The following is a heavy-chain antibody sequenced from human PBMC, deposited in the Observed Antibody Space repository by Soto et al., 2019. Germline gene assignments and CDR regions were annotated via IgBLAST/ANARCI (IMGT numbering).Heavy chain of an antibody. CDR3: ARDTYYYDSSGHFDY. CDR2: IWYDGSNK. D-gene: IGHD3-22*01. J-gene: IGHJ4*02. V-gene: IGHV3-33*01. CDR1: GFTFSSDG. Sequence: GGSLRLSCAASGFTFSSDGMHWVRQARGKGLEWVAVIWYDGSNKYYADSVKGRFTISRDNSKNTLYLQMNSLRAEDTAVYYCARDTYYYDSSGHFDYWGQGTLVTVSS.